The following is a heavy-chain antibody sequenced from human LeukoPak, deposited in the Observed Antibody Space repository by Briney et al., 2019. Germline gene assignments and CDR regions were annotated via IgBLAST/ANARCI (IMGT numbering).Heavy chain of an antibody. Sequence: SETLSLTCTVSGGSISSYYWSWIRLPPGKGLEWIGYIYYSGSTNYNPSLKSRVTISVDTSKNQFSLKLSSVTAADTAVYYCARASFFLSSVDIWGQGTMVTVSS. CDR2: IYYSGST. J-gene: IGHJ3*02. CDR1: GGSISSYY. D-gene: IGHD2-2*01. V-gene: IGHV4-59*01. CDR3: ARASFFLSSVDI.